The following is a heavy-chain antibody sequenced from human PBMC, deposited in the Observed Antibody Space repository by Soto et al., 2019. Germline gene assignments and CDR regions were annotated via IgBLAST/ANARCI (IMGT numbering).Heavy chain of an antibody. J-gene: IGHJ5*02. CDR1: GGSISSYY. V-gene: IGHV4-59*01. D-gene: IGHD2-15*01. CDR3: AGFMVGFDP. Sequence: GTLSLTCTVSGGSISSYYWSWIRQPPGKGLEWIGYIYYSGSTNYNPSLKSRVTISVDTSKKQFSLKLSSVTAADTAVYYCAGFMVGFDPWGQGTLVTVSS. CDR2: IYYSGST.